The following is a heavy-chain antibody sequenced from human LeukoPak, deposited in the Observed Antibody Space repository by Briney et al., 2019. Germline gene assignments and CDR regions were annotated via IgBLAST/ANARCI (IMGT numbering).Heavy chain of an antibody. CDR1: GGSFSGYY. V-gene: IGHV4-34*01. CDR2: INHSGST. J-gene: IGHJ5*02. Sequence: TSETLSLTCAVYGGSFSGYYWSWIRQPPGKGLEWIGEINHSGSTNYNPSLKSRVTISVDTSKNQFSLKLSSVTAADTAVYYCARQITMVRAVICWFDPWGQGTLVTVSS. CDR3: ARQITMVRAVICWFDP. D-gene: IGHD3-10*01.